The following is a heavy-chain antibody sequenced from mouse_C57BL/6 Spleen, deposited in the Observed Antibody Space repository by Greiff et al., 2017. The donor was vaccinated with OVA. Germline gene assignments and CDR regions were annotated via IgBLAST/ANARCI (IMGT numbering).Heavy chain of an antibody. V-gene: IGHV5-16*01. Sequence: VQLKESEGGLVQPGSSMKLSCTASGFTFSDYYMAWVRQVPEKGLEWVANINYDGSGTYYLDSLKSRFIISRDNAKNILYLQMSSLKSEDTATYYCARVLLRLYYFDYWGQGTTLTVSS. D-gene: IGHD1-1*01. J-gene: IGHJ2*01. CDR3: ARVLLRLYYFDY. CDR2: INYDGSGT. CDR1: GFTFSDYY.